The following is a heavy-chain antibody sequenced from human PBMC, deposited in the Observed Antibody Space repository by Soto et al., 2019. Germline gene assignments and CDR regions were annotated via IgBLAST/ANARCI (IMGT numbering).Heavy chain of an antibody. D-gene: IGHD6-19*01. CDR1: SGSISSSNW. CDR2: IYHSGST. Sequence: PSETLSLTCAVSSGSISSSNWWSWVRQPPGKGLEWIGEIYHSGSTNYNPSLKSRVTISVDKSKNQFSLKLSSVTAADTAVYYCASLYGSGWKMTPQTEAPDAFDIWGQGTMVTVSS. CDR3: ASLYGSGWKMTPQTEAPDAFDI. V-gene: IGHV4-4*02. J-gene: IGHJ3*02.